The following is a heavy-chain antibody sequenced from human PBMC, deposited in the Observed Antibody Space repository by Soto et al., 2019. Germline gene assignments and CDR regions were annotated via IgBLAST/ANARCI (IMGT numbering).Heavy chain of an antibody. J-gene: IGHJ4*02. V-gene: IGHV3-33*01. CDR2: IWYDGSNK. CDR3: ARDSHVGSGWQLTADY. Sequence: VGSLRLSCAASGFTFSSYGMHWVRQAPGKGLEWVAVIWYDGSNKYYAESVKGRFTISRDNSKNTLYLQMNSLRAEDTAVYYCARDSHVGSGWQLTADYWGQGTLVTVSS. CDR1: GFTFSSYG. D-gene: IGHD6-19*01.